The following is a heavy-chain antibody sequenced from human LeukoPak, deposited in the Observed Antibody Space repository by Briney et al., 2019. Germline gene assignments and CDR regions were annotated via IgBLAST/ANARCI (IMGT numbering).Heavy chain of an antibody. CDR1: GFTFSAYW. V-gene: IGHV3-7*01. CDR2: IKQDESER. Sequence: PGGSLRLSCAASGFTFSAYWMAWVRQVPGKGPEWVANIKQDESERHHVDSVKGRFAISRDNAKNSLYLQMNSLRAEDTAVYYCARDVDGDLDYWGQGTLVTVSS. J-gene: IGHJ4*02. D-gene: IGHD7-27*01. CDR3: ARDVDGDLDY.